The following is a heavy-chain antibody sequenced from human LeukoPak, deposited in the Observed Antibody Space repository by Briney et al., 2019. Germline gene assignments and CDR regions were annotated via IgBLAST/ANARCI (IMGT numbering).Heavy chain of an antibody. CDR1: GYTFTSYD. CDR3: AGGRSVKRILNY. V-gene: IGHV1-8*01. CDR2: MNPNSGNT. Sequence: ASVKVSCKASGYTFTSYDINWVRQATGQGLEWMGWMNPNSGNTGYAQKFQGRVTMTRNTSISTAYMELSSLRSEDTAVYYCAGGRSVKRILNYWGQGTLVTVSS. J-gene: IGHJ4*02. D-gene: IGHD3-16*01.